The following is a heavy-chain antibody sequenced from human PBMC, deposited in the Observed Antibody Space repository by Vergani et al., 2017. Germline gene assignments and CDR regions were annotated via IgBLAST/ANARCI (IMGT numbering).Heavy chain of an antibody. CDR2: INHSGRT. CDR3: ARAMVRGVIRRTYYFDY. Sequence: QVQLQQWGAGLLKPSATLSLTCAVYGGSFSGYYWRWLRQPPGKGLEWIGEINHSGRTNYNPSLKSRVTISVDTSKTQFSLKRSSVTAADTAVYYCARAMVRGVIRRTYYFDYWGQGTLVTVSS. CDR1: GGSFSGYY. D-gene: IGHD3-10*01. J-gene: IGHJ4*02. V-gene: IGHV4-34*01.